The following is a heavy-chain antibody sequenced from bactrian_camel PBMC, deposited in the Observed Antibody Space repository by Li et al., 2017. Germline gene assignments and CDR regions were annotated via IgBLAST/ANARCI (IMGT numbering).Heavy chain of an antibody. CDR1: GYFFFSNA. D-gene: IGHD6*01. Sequence: HVQLVESGEGLVQPGGSLRLSCKVSGYFFFSNACVGWFRQAPGKEREEVAYMDKAERTDYTDSVKGRFTNSRDNAKNMVFLQMNNLKSEDTALYYCTTGTTAYGGSWFTSGYWGQGTQVT. CDR3: TTGTTAYGGSWFTSGY. J-gene: IGHJ6*01. CDR2: MDKAERT. V-gene: IGHV3S53*01.